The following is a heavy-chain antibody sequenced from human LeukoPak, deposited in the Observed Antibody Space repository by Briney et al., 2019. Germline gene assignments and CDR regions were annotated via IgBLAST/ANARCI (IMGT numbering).Heavy chain of an antibody. CDR2: IYPGDSDT. V-gene: IGHV5-51*01. Sequence: GESLKISRKGSGYSFTSYWIGWVRQMPGKGLEWMGIIYPGDSDTRYSPSFQGQVTISADRSISTAYLQWSSLKAADTAMYYCARRGVGSTLPGRAFDIWGQGTMVTVSS. CDR1: GYSFTSYW. D-gene: IGHD6-13*01. J-gene: IGHJ3*02. CDR3: ARRGVGSTLPGRAFDI.